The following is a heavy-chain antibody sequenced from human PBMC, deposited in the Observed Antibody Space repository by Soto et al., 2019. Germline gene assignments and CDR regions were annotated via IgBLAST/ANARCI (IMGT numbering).Heavy chain of an antibody. J-gene: IGHJ4*02. CDR3: AREGNLGRWLQPLDF. V-gene: IGHV4-59*01. CDR1: VASISAYS. CDR2: IHYKGNT. D-gene: IGHD5-12*01. Sequence: QVQLQVSGPGLVKPSETLSLTSTVPVASISAYSWIWVRQPPGRGLEWIGNIHYKGNTKYNPSLKSRVTMSLDTSKNQFSLRLISVTAADTAKYFCAREGNLGRWLQPLDFWGQGTLVTVSS.